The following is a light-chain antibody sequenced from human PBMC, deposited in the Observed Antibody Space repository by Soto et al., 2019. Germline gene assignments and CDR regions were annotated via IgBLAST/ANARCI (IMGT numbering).Light chain of an antibody. CDR2: DAS. J-gene: IGKJ1*01. V-gene: IGKV1-39*01. Sequence: DIQMTQSPSSLFASVGDRVTITCRASQSIGTYLHWYQQKPGKAPKLLIYDASNLQSGVPSRFSGSGSGTDFTRTMNSLQPEDFATYYCQQGYSAPWTFGQGTKVGIK. CDR3: QQGYSAPWT. CDR1: QSIGTY.